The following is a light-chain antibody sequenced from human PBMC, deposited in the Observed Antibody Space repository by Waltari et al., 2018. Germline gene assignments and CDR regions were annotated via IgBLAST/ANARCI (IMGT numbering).Light chain of an antibody. Sequence: QSALTRPASVSGSPGQPITIPRPGTSPDLRCYTLVSWYQQHPGKAPKLMIYEGSKRPSGVSNRFSGSKSGNTASLTISGLQAEDEADYYCCSYAGSHVVFGGGTKLTVL. CDR3: CSYAGSHVV. CDR2: EGS. J-gene: IGLJ2*01. CDR1: SPDLRCYTL. V-gene: IGLV2-23*01.